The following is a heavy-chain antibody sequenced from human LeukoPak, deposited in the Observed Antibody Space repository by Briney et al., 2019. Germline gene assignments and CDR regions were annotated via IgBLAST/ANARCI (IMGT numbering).Heavy chain of an antibody. CDR1: GYTFTGYY. D-gene: IGHD2-15*01. Sequence: ASVKVSRKASGYTFTGYYMHWVRQAPGQGLEWMGWINPKSGATDYAQRFQGRVTMTSDTTISTAYMELSRLRSDDTAVYYCARKTLAVAATLDYWGQGTLVTVSS. CDR3: ARKTLAVAATLDY. J-gene: IGHJ4*02. V-gene: IGHV1-2*02. CDR2: INPKSGAT.